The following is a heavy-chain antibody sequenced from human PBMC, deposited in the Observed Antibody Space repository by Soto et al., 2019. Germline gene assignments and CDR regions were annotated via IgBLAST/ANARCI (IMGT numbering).Heavy chain of an antibody. J-gene: IGHJ1*01. D-gene: IGHD1-26*01. V-gene: IGHV3-23*01. CDR3: AKDPRTGASAAEYFQH. CDR1: GFTFNTYA. CDR2: VSSSGANT. Sequence: GGSLRLSCASSGFTFNTYAMGWVRQAPGKGLEWVSSVSSSGANTYYADSVEGRFTISRDTSRNTLYLQLNGLRADDTAVYYCAKDPRTGASAAEYFQHWGQGTLVTVSS.